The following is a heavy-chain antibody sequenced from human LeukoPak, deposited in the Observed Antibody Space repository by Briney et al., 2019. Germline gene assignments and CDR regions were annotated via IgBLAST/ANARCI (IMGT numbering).Heavy chain of an antibody. CDR1: GGSVSSGSYY. J-gene: IGHJ4*02. Sequence: SETLSLTCTVSGGSVSSGSYYWSWFRQPPGKGREGIGYIYYSGSTNYNPSLKSRVTISVDTSKNQFSLKLSSVTAADTAVYYCARTYYDILTGYYPIDYWGQGTLVTVSS. D-gene: IGHD3-9*01. CDR2: IYYSGST. CDR3: ARTYYDILTGYYPIDY. V-gene: IGHV4-61*01.